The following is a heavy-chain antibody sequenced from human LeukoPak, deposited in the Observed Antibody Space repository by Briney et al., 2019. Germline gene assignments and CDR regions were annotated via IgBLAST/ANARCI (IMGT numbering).Heavy chain of an antibody. CDR1: GFTYSSNW. CDR2: INGDGSST. J-gene: IGHJ4*02. V-gene: IGHV3-74*01. CDR3: ARFSPNLWEVVDY. Sequence: GGSLRLXCAASGFTYSSNWMHWVRQAPGKGLVSVARINGDGSSTDYADSVKGRFTVSRDNAKNTLYLQMSSLRAEDTAVYYCARFSPNLWEVVDYWGQGTLVTVSS. D-gene: IGHD1-26*01.